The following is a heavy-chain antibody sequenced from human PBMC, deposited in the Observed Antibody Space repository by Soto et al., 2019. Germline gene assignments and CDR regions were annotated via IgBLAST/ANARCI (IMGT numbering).Heavy chain of an antibody. D-gene: IGHD1-1*01. CDR3: ARGTTTSAFSVMDV. CDR1: GFTFSYHA. Sequence: ESGGGVVQPGRSLRLSCAASGFTFSYHALNWVRQAPGKGLEWVAVISYDGDNKYIAEAVKGRLTISRDNPKNTVSLQMNRLRPEDTAMYFCARGTTTSAFSVMDVWGQGTTVTVSS. J-gene: IGHJ6*02. CDR2: ISYDGDNK. V-gene: IGHV3-30-3*01.